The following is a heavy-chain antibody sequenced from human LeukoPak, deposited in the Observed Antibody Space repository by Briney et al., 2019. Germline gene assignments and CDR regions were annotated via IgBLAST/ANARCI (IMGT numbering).Heavy chain of an antibody. Sequence: GGSLRLSCAASGFIFSDYYMSWIRQAPGKGLEWVSYISSSGITIYYADSVKGRFTISRDNAKNSLYLQMNSLRAEDTAVYYCARGKTGSYYSRSYYMDVWDKGTTVTISS. CDR3: ARGKTGSYYSRSYYMDV. V-gene: IGHV3-11*01. CDR1: GFIFSDYY. CDR2: ISSSGITI. D-gene: IGHD3-10*01. J-gene: IGHJ6*03.